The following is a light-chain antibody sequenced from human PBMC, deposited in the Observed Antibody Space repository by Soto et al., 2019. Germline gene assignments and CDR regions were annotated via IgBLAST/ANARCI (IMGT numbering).Light chain of an antibody. CDR2: GAS. J-gene: IGKJ1*01. Sequence: EIVMTQSPATLSVSPGERATLSCSASQSVSSNLAWYQQKPGQAPRLLIYGASTRATGIPARFSGSGSGTEFTLTISSLQSEDFAVYHCQQYNDWQWTFGKGTRWISN. CDR1: QSVSSN. CDR3: QQYNDWQWT. V-gene: IGKV3-15*01.